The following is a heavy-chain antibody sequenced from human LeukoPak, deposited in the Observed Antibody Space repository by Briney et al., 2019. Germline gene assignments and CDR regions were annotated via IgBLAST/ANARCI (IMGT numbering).Heavy chain of an antibody. CDR1: GYSISSGYY. CDR2: VHHSGST. J-gene: IGHJ4*02. Sequence: SETLSLTCAVSGYSISSGYYWGWIRQPPGKGLEWIGIVHHSGSTYYNPSLKSRVTISADTSKNQSSLNLSSVTAADTAVYYCARGPPYMTAWSRVDYWGQGTLVTVSS. CDR3: ARGPPYMTAWSRVDY. V-gene: IGHV4-38-2*01. D-gene: IGHD1-1*01.